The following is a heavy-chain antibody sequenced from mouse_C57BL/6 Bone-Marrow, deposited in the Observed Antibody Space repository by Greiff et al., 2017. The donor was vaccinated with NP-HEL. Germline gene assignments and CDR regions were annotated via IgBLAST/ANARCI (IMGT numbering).Heavy chain of an antibody. CDR2: IRLKSDNYAT. CDR3: TANYYGSSYGPYAMDY. Sequence: VQLQESGGGLVQPGGSMKLSCVASGFTFRNYWMNWVRQSPEKGLEWVAQIRLKSDNYATHYAESVKGRFTISRDDSKSSVYLQMNNLRAEDTGIYYCTANYYGSSYGPYAMDYWGQGTSVTVSS. V-gene: IGHV6-3*01. D-gene: IGHD1-1*01. CDR1: GFTFRNYW. J-gene: IGHJ4*01.